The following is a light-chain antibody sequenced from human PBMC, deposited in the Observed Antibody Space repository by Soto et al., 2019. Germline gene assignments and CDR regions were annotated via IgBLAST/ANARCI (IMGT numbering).Light chain of an antibody. CDR2: KAS. V-gene: IGKV1-5*03. J-gene: IGKJ1*01. CDR3: QHYNSYSEA. CDR1: QTISSW. Sequence: DLQITQSPATLSGSVGARVTITCRASQTISSWLAWYQQKQGKAPKLLIYKASTLKSGVPSRFSGSGSGTEFTINISSLQPDDGETYYGQHYNSYSEAFGQGTKVDIK.